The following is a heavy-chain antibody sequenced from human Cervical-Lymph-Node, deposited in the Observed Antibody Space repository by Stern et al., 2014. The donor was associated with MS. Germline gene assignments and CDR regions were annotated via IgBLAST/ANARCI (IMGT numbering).Heavy chain of an antibody. CDR2: IIPIFGTT. V-gene: IGHV1-69*01. J-gene: IGHJ6*02. CDR3: ARLHDLSPRGMDV. D-gene: IGHD3-3*01. Sequence: QVQLVQSGAEVKKPGSSVKISCKASGGTFGSYSISWVRQAPGQGLEWKGYIIPIFGTTEYAQKFQGRITITADESTSTACMDLSSLRPEDTAVYYCARLHDLSPRGMDVWGQGTTVTVSS. CDR1: GGTFGSYS.